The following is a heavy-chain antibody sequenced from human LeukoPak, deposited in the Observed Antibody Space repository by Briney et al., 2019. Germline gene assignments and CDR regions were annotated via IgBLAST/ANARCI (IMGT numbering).Heavy chain of an antibody. D-gene: IGHD2-15*01. V-gene: IGHV3-23*01. CDR3: AKDRGMFLVGYLDY. CDR1: GFTFSSYA. J-gene: IGHJ4*02. Sequence: SGGSLRLSCAASGFTFSSYAMSWVRQAPGKGLEWVSAISGSGGTTYYADSVKGRFTISRDNSKNTLYLQMNSLRAEDTAVYYCAKDRGMFLVGYLDYWGRGTLVTVSS. CDR2: ISGSGGTT.